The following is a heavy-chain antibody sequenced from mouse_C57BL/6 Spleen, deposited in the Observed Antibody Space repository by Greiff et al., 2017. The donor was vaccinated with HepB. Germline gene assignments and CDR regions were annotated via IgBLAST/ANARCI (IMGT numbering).Heavy chain of an antibody. CDR2: ISDGGSYT. Sequence: EVQRVESGGGLVKPGGSLKLSCAASGFTFSSYAMSWVRQTPEKRLEWVATISDGGSYTYYPDNVKGRFTISRDNAKNNLYLQMSHLKSEDTAMYYCARDRDYGSTSYFDYWGQGTTLTVSS. CDR3: ARDRDYGSTSYFDY. J-gene: IGHJ2*01. V-gene: IGHV5-4*01. D-gene: IGHD1-1*01. CDR1: GFTFSSYA.